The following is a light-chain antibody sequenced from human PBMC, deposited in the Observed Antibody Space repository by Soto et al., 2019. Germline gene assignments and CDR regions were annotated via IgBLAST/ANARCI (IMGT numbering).Light chain of an antibody. CDR2: KTS. J-gene: IGKJ1*01. V-gene: IGKV1-5*03. CDR3: QQYNAYPWT. Sequence: DIQMTQSPSTLSASVGDRVTITCRASQTITTSLAWYQQKPGKGPKLLIHKTSFLQSGVPSRFSGSGSGTDFTLTISSLQTDDFATYYCQQYNAYPWTFGQGTKVDIK. CDR1: QTITTS.